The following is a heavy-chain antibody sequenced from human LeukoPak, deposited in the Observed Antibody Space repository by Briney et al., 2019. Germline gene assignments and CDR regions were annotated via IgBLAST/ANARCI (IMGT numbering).Heavy chain of an antibody. D-gene: IGHD3-22*01. V-gene: IGHV4-4*07. CDR1: GGSIRSYY. Sequence: PSETLSLTCTVSGGSIRSYYWSWIRQPAGKGLEWIGRIYTGGSTNYNPSLKSRVTMSVDTSKNQFSLRLNSVTAADTAVYYCAATIYYYDSSGYSDAFDIWGQGTMVTVSS. CDR2: IYTGGST. CDR3: AATIYYYDSSGYSDAFDI. J-gene: IGHJ3*02.